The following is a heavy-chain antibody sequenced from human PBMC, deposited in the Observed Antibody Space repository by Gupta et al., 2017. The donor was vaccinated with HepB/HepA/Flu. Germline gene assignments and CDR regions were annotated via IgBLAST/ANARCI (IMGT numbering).Heavy chain of an antibody. V-gene: IGHV3-9*01. CDR2: ISWNSDTI. CDR3: AKSTSRRGAFDL. D-gene: IGHD5/OR15-5a*01. J-gene: IGHJ4*02. Sequence: EVQLVESGGGLAQPGRSLRLSCAASGFTFDDYHMHWVRQTPGKGLEWVSGISWNSDTIGYADSVEGRFTTSRDNAKDILYLQMNSLRVEDTALYYCAKSTSRRGAFDLWGQGALVTVSS. CDR1: GFTFDDYH.